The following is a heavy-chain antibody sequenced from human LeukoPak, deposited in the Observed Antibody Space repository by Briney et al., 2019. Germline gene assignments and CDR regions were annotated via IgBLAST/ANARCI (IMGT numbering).Heavy chain of an antibody. CDR2: INPSTGAR. CDR1: GYAFSDIY. J-gene: IGHJ5*02. CDR3: ATSSVTHTRDP. V-gene: IGHV1-2*02. Sequence: ASVKVSCKASGYAFSDIYFNWVRQAPGQGIEWMGWINPSTGARIYSQKFEGRISMDTSMDTSFNTVYMDLGSLTTDDTAVYYCATSSVTHTRDPWGQGTLVTVSS. D-gene: IGHD5/OR15-5a*01.